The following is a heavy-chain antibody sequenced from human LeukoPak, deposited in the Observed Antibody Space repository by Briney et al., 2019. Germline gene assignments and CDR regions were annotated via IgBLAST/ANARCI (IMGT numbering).Heavy chain of an antibody. CDR2: IIPIFSTA. Sequence: VASVNVSCKASGGTFSSYAISWVRQAPGQGLEWMGGIIPIFSTANYAQKFQGRVTITADESTSTAYMELSSLRSEDTAVYYCARYSQGVSYFDYWCQGTMVTVSS. J-gene: IGHJ4*02. CDR1: GGTFSSYA. D-gene: IGHD5-18*01. CDR3: ARYSQGVSYFDY. V-gene: IGHV1-69*13.